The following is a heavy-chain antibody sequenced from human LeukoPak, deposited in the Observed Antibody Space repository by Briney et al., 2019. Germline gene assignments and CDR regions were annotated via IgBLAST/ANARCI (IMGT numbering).Heavy chain of an antibody. CDR2: ISWNSGSI. Sequence: GRSLRPSCAASGFTFDDYAMHWVRQAPGKGLEWVSGISWNSGSIVYADSVKGRFTISRDNAKNSLYLQMNSLRAEDTALYYCAKGVWGYSYGSYFDYWGQGTLVTVSS. D-gene: IGHD5-18*01. V-gene: IGHV3-9*01. CDR1: GFTFDDYA. CDR3: AKGVWGYSYGSYFDY. J-gene: IGHJ4*02.